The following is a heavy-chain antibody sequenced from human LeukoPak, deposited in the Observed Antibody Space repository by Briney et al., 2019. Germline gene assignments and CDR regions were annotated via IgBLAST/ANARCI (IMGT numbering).Heavy chain of an antibody. D-gene: IGHD1-14*01. V-gene: IGHV4-39*07. Sequence: SETLSLTCTVSGGSISSSSYYWGWIRQPPGKGLEWIGRTYSSGSTNYNPSLKSRVTISVDTSENQFSLKLSSVTAADTAVYYCARWTTYRFDPWGQGALVTVSS. CDR2: TYSSGST. J-gene: IGHJ5*02. CDR1: GGSISSSSYY. CDR3: ARWTTYRFDP.